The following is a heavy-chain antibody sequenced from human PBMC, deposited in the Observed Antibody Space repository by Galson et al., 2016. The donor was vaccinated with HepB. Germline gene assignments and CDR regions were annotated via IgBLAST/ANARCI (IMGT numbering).Heavy chain of an antibody. CDR1: GFALSSFN. D-gene: IGHD5-12*01. V-gene: IGHV3-48*01. Sequence: SLRLSCAASGFALSSFNMNWVRQTPGKGLEWISYISSSRSTIDYADSVKGRFTISRDDAKNSLYLQMNNLSVGDTAIYHCAQEVGWIRFAFGSWGQGTLVTVSS. CDR2: ISSSRSTI. J-gene: IGHJ5*01. CDR3: AQEVGWIRFAFGS.